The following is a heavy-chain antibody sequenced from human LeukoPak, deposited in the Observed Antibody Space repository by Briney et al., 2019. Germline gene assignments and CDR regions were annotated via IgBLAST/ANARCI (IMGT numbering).Heavy chain of an antibody. J-gene: IGHJ4*02. D-gene: IGHD5-18*01. CDR3: ARGGYSYGRFDY. CDR2: IIPIFGTA. Sequence: SVKVSCKASGGTFSSYAISWVRQAPGQGLEWMGGIIPIFGTANYAQKFQGRVTITADKSTSTAYMELSSLRSEDTAVYYCARGGYSYGRFDYWGQGTLVTVSS. CDR1: GGTFSSYA. V-gene: IGHV1-69*06.